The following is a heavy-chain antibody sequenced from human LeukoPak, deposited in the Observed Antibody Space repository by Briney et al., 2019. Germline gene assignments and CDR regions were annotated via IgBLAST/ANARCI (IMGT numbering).Heavy chain of an antibody. V-gene: IGHV3-23*01. CDR2: ISATGAIT. CDR1: GFSFNNYA. CDR3: AKDRPLNYYDGSGPLSNWFDP. Sequence: GGSLSLSCAASGFSFNNYAMTWVRQAPGEGLEWVSTISATGAITYYADSVKGRFTVSRDNSKNTLDLQMSSLRVEDTAVYYCAKDRPLNYYDGSGPLSNWFDPWGQGTLVTVSS. J-gene: IGHJ5*02. D-gene: IGHD3-22*01.